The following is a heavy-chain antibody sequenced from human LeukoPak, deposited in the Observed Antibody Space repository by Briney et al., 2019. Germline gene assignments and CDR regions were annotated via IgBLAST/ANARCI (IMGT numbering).Heavy chain of an antibody. J-gene: IGHJ3*02. D-gene: IGHD3-16*02. Sequence: GGSLRLSCAASGFTFSSYAMSWVRQAPGKGLEWVSAISGSGGSTYYADSVKGRFTISRDNSKNTLYLQMNSLRAEDTAVYYCAKAPVELPFGGFIVHDAFIIWAKGTMATVSS. V-gene: IGHV3-23*01. CDR2: ISGSGGST. CDR3: AKAPVELPFGGFIVHDAFII. CDR1: GFTFSSYA.